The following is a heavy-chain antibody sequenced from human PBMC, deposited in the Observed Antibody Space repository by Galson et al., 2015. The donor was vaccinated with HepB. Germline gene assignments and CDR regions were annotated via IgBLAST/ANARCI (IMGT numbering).Heavy chain of an antibody. D-gene: IGHD3-3*01. J-gene: IGHJ6*03. CDR3: ARENEDFWSGYNIDYYYYYMDV. V-gene: IGHV1-3*01. CDR1: GYTFTSYA. Sequence: SVKVSCKASGYTFTSYAMHWVRQAPGQRLEWMGWINAGNGNTKYSQKFQGRVTITRDTSASTAYMELSSLRSEDTAVYYCARENEDFWSGYNIDYYYYYMDVWGKGTTVPSP. CDR2: INAGNGNT.